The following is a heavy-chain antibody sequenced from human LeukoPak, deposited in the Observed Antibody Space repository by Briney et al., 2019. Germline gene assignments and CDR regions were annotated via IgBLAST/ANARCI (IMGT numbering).Heavy chain of an antibody. J-gene: IGHJ4*02. CDR2: ISSSGSII. CDR1: GFTFSDYY. CDR3: ARDRSEGWFGEFSGDKSYYFDY. V-gene: IGHV3-11*04. D-gene: IGHD3-10*01. Sequence: MSGGSLRLSCAASGFTFSDYYMSWIRQAPGKGLEWVSYISSSGSIIYYADSVKGRFTISRDNAKNSLYLQMNSLRAEDTAVYYCARDRSEGWFGEFSGDKSYYFDYWGQGTLVTVSS.